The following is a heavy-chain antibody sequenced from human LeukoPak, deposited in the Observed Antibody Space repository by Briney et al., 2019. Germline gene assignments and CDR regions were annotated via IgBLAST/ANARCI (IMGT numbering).Heavy chain of an antibody. J-gene: IGHJ5*02. V-gene: IGHV1-2*04. CDR3: ARSPIEMYCSSTSCYYDWFDP. CDR2: INPNSGGT. Sequence: ASVKVSCKASGYTFTGYYMHWVRQAPGQGLEWMGCINPNSGGTNYAQKFQGWVTMTRDTSISTAYMELSRLRSDDTAVYYCARSPIEMYCSSTSCYYDWFDPWGQGTLVTVSS. D-gene: IGHD2-2*01. CDR1: GYTFTGYY.